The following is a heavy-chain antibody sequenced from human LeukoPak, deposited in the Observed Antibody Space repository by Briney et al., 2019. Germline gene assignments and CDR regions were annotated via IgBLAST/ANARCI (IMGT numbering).Heavy chain of an antibody. D-gene: IGHD5-24*01. J-gene: IGHJ4*02. CDR2: INPNSGGT. Sequence: ASVKVSCTASGYTFTGYYMHWVRQAPGQGLEWMGWINPNSGGTNYAQKFQGRVTMTRDTSISTAYTELSRLRSDDTAVYYCARDRRWLQLLSFDYWGQGTLVTVSS. CDR1: GYTFTGYY. CDR3: ARDRRWLQLLSFDY. V-gene: IGHV1-2*02.